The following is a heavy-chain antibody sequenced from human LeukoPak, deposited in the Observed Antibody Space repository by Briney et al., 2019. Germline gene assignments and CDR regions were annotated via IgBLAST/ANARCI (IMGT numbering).Heavy chain of an antibody. CDR3: AKDIQLWTSGFDY. D-gene: IGHD5-18*01. J-gene: IGHJ4*02. CDR1: GFTFSSYG. CDR2: ISYDGSNK. Sequence: GRSLRLSCAASGFTFSSYGMHWVRQAPGKGLEWVAVISYDGSNKYYADSVKGRFTISRDNSKNTLYLQMNSLRAEDTAVHYCAKDIQLWTSGFDYWGQGTLVTVSS. V-gene: IGHV3-30*18.